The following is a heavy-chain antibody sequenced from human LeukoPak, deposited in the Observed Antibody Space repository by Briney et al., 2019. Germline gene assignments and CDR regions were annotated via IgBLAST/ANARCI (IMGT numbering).Heavy chain of an antibody. CDR3: ERGGNWVNNWFDP. J-gene: IGHJ5*02. D-gene: IGHD7-27*01. CDR1: GFAFSNYW. V-gene: IGHV3-74*01. Sequence: PGGSLRLSCAASGFAFSNYWMHWVRQAPGKGLVWVSRISSDGSSIYYADSVKGRFTISRDNAKNTLYLQMNFDARVDTPLYYCERGGNWVNNWFDPWGQGTLVTVSS. CDR2: ISSDGSSI.